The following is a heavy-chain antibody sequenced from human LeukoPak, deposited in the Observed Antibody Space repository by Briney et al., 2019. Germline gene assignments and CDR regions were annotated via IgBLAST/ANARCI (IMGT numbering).Heavy chain of an antibody. CDR2: ISYDGSNK. CDR1: GYTFSSYG. V-gene: IGHV3-30*18. J-gene: IGHJ4*02. CDR3: AKEPYSSAYCFDY. D-gene: IGHD6-19*01. Sequence: GRSLRLSCAASGYTFSSYGMHWVRQAPGKGLEWVAVISYDGSNKYYADSVKGRFTISRDNSKNTLYLQMNSLRAEDTAVYYCAKEPYSSAYCFDYWGQGTLVTVSS.